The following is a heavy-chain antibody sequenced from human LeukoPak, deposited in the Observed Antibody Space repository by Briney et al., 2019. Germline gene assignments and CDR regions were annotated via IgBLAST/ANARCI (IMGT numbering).Heavy chain of an antibody. D-gene: IGHD5-12*01. CDR2: ISSTSAYI. J-gene: IGHJ4*02. CDR3: ARDHVDIVATTLGWYFDY. V-gene: IGHV3-21*01. Sequence: GGSLRLSCAGSGFALKSYSLSWVRQAPGKGLGWVSSISSTSAYIYYADSVKGRFTISRDNVDNVVYLQMNSLGAEDTAVYYCARDHVDIVATTLGWYFDYWGQGTLVTVSS. CDR1: GFALKSYS.